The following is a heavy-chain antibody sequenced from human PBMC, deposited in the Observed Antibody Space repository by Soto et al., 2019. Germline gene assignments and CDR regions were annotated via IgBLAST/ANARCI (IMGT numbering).Heavy chain of an antibody. D-gene: IGHD6-13*01. CDR3: AKDLEAAAHD. CDR2: ISYDGSNK. V-gene: IGHV3-30*18. Sequence: GESLKISCAASGFTFSSYGMHWVRQAPGKGLEWVAVISYDGSNKYYADSVKGRFTISRDNSKNTLYLQMNSLRAEDTAVYYCAKDLEAAAHDWGQGTLVTVSS. J-gene: IGHJ4*02. CDR1: GFTFSSYG.